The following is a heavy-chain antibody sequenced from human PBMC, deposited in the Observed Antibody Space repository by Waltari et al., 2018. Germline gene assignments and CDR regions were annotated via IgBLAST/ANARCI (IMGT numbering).Heavy chain of an antibody. D-gene: IGHD3-9*01. CDR1: GFTFDDYA. Sequence: EVQLVESGGGLVQPGRSLRLSCAASGFTFDDYAMHWVRQAPGQGLEWVSGISWNSGSIGYADSVKGRFTISRDNAKNSLYLQMNSLRAEDTALYYCAKVSVITYYDILTDQGAFDIWGQGTMVTVSS. CDR2: ISWNSGSI. V-gene: IGHV3-9*01. CDR3: AKVSVITYYDILTDQGAFDI. J-gene: IGHJ3*02.